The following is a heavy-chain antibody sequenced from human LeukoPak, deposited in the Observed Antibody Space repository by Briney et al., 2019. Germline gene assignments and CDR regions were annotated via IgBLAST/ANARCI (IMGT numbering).Heavy chain of an antibody. CDR2: INHSGST. Sequence: SQTLSLTCPVYGGSFSGYYWSWIRQPPGKGLEWIGEINHSGSTNYNPSLKSRVTISVDTSKNQFSLKLSSVTAADTAVYYCARGSGAFDIWGQGTMVTVSS. CDR1: GGSFSGYY. V-gene: IGHV4-34*01. CDR3: ARGSGAFDI. J-gene: IGHJ3*02.